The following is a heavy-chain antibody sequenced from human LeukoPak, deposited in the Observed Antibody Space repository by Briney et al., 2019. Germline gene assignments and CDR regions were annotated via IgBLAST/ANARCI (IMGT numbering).Heavy chain of an antibody. V-gene: IGHV3-74*01. CDR2: ISDDGGST. J-gene: IGHJ5*02. CDR3: ARDRSRAWFDP. Sequence: GGSLRLSCTASGFTFSSYWMHWVRQAPGKGLVWVSCISDDGGSTSYADSVKGRFTISRDNVKNTLYLQMNSLRAEDTAVYYCARDRSRAWFDPWGQGTLVTVSS. CDR1: GFTFSSYW.